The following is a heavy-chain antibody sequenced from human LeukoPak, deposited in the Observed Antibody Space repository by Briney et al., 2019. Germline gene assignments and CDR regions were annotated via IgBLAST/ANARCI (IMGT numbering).Heavy chain of an antibody. CDR1: GFTFSSYA. CDR2: ISGSGGST. Sequence: PGGSLRLSCAASGFTFSSYAMSRVRQAPGKGLEWVSAISGSGGSTYYADSVKGRFTISRDNSKNTLYLQMNSLRAEDTAVYYCAKDLNSYGYVNAFDYWGQGTLVTVSS. V-gene: IGHV3-23*01. J-gene: IGHJ4*02. D-gene: IGHD5-18*01. CDR3: AKDLNSYGYVNAFDY.